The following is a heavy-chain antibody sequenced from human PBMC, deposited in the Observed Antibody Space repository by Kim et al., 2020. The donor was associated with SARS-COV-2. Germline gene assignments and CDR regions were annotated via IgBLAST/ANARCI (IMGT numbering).Heavy chain of an antibody. CDR1: GGSISSYY. J-gene: IGHJ6*02. Sequence: SETLSLTCTVSGGSISSYYWSWIRQPPGKGLEWIGYIYYSGSTNYNPSLKSRVTISVDTSKNQFSLKLSSVTAADTAVYYCARGGLPKEITTGAAAKSGYYYYGMDVWGQGTTVTVSS. CDR2: IYYSGST. V-gene: IGHV4-59*01. CDR3: ARGGLPKEITTGAAAKSGYYYYGMDV. D-gene: IGHD4-17*01.